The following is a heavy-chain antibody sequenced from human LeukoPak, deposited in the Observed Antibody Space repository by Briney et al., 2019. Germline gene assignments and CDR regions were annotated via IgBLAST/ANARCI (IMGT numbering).Heavy chain of an antibody. CDR1: GGSISSYY. CDR2: IYYSGST. V-gene: IGHV4-59*12. J-gene: IGHJ6*03. D-gene: IGHD3-9*01. Sequence: SETLSLTCTVSGGSISSYYWSWIRQPPGKGLEWIGYIYYSGSTNYNPSLKSRVTMSVDTSKNQFSLKLSSVTAADTAVYYCARGATADYDILTGYYHDYYYYYMDVWGKGTTVTISS. CDR3: ARGATADYDILTGYYHDYYYYYMDV.